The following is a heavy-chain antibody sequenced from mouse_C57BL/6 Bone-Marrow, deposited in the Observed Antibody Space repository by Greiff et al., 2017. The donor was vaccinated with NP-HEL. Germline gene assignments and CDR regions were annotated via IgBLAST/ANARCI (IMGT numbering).Heavy chain of an antibody. Sequence: EVKLEESGPVLVKPGASVKMSCKASGYTFTDYYMNWVKQSHGKSLEWIGVINPYNGGTSYNQKFKGKAKLTVDKSSSTAYMELNSLTSEDSAVYYCARGGGILCWSFAYWGQGTLVTVSA. J-gene: IGHJ3*01. CDR1: GYTFTDYY. V-gene: IGHV1-19*01. CDR3: ARGGGILCWSFAY. CDR2: INPYNGGT. D-gene: IGHD1-1*02.